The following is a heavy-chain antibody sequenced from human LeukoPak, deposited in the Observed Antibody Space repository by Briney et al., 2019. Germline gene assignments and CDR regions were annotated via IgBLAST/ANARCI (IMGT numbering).Heavy chain of an antibody. D-gene: IGHD3/OR15-3a*01. Sequence: QAGGSLRLSCAASGFTFSSYAMSWVRQAPGKGLEWVSAISGSGGSTYYADSVKGRFTISRDNSKNTLYLQMNSLRAEDTAVYYCANRGIGLYYFDCWGQGTLVTVSS. V-gene: IGHV3-23*01. CDR3: ANRGIGLYYFDC. CDR1: GFTFSSYA. J-gene: IGHJ4*02. CDR2: ISGSGGST.